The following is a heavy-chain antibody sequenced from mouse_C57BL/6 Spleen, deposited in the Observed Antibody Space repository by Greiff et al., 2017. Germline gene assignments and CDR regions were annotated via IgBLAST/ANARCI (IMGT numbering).Heavy chain of an antibody. J-gene: IGHJ2*01. D-gene: IGHD2-2*01. CDR1: GFNIKDYY. CDR2: IDPEDGET. V-gene: IGHV14-2*01. Sequence: VQLKASGAELVKPGASVKLSCTASGFNIKDYYMHWVKQRTEQGLEWIGRIDPEDGETKYAPKFQGKAPITADTSSNTAYLQLSSLTSEYTAVYYCARGGMVTTLFDYWGQGTTLTVSS. CDR3: ARGGMVTTLFDY.